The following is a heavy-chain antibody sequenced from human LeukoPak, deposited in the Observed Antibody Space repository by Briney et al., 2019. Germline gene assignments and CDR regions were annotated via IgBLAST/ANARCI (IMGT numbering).Heavy chain of an antibody. D-gene: IGHD6-19*01. J-gene: IGHJ4*02. CDR3: ASPTRIAVDGLPHAD. CDR2: INHSGST. CDR1: GGSFSGYY. V-gene: IGHV4-34*01. Sequence: PSETLSLTCAVYGGSFSGYYWSWIRQPPGKGLEWIGEINHSGSTNYNPSLKSRVTISVDTSKNQFSLKLSSVTAADTAVYYCASPTRIAVDGLPHADWGQGTLVTVSS.